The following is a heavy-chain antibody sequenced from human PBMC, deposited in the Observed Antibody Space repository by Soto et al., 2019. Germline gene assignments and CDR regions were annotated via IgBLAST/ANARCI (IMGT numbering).Heavy chain of an antibody. CDR1: GFTFSSYA. CDR2: ISGSGGST. Sequence: GGSQRLSCAASGFTFSSYAMSWVRQAPGKGLEWVSAISGSGGSTYYADSVKGRFTISRDNSKNTLYLQMNSLRAEDTAVYYCAKDPVAAASTEIDYWGQGTLVTVSS. D-gene: IGHD6-13*01. CDR3: AKDPVAAASTEIDY. V-gene: IGHV3-23*01. J-gene: IGHJ4*02.